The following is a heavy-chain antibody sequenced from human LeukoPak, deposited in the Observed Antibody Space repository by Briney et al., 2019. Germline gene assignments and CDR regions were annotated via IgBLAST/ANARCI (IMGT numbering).Heavy chain of an antibody. J-gene: IGHJ4*02. Sequence: PGGSLRLSCAASGFTFSSYAMSWVRQAPGEGLEWVANIKQDGSAKNYVDSVKGRFTISRDNAKKSLYLQMNSLRAEDTAVYYCAPPPIAATGNWGQGTLVTVSS. D-gene: IGHD6-13*01. CDR2: IKQDGSAK. V-gene: IGHV3-7*01. CDR1: GFTFSSYA. CDR3: APPPIAATGN.